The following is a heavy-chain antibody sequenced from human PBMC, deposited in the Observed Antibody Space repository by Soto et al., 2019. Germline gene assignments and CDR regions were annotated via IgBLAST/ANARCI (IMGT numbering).Heavy chain of an antibody. J-gene: IGHJ3*02. Sequence: SVKVSCKASGGTFSSYTISWVRQAPGQGLEWMGRIIPILGIANYAQKFQGRVTITADKSTSTAYMELSSLRSEDTAVYYCARGRNGGDAFDIWGQGTMVTVSS. CDR2: IIPILGIA. D-gene: IGHD1-1*01. CDR3: ARGRNGGDAFDI. CDR1: GGTFSSYT. V-gene: IGHV1-69*02.